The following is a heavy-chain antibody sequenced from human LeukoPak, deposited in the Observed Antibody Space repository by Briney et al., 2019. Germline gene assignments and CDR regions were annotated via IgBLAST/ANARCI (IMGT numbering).Heavy chain of an antibody. CDR2: MSGTTGGT. CDR1: GFTFSNYA. J-gene: IGHJ4*02. Sequence: GGSLRLSCVASGFTFSNYAMSWVRQAPGKGPEWASTMSGTTGGTYYADSVKGRFTISRDNSKNTLYLQMNSLRAEDTAVYYCARDCRRYCSSTSCHYFDYWGQGTLVTVSS. CDR3: ARDCRRYCSSTSCHYFDY. V-gene: IGHV3-23*01. D-gene: IGHD2-2*01.